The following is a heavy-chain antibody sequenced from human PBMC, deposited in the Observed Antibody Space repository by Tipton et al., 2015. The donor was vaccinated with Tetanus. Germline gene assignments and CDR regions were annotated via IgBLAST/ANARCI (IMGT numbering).Heavy chain of an antibody. V-gene: IGHV4-34*01. CDR3: ARDMRGEGGGWYTDY. CDR2: INHSGST. CDR1: GGSFSGYY. Sequence: TLSLTCAVSGGSFSGYYWSWIRQAPGKGLEWIGEINHSGSTNYNPSLKSRVTMSVDTSKNQFSLRLSSVTAADTAVYYCARDMRGEGGGWYTDYWGQGTLVTVSS. J-gene: IGHJ4*02. D-gene: IGHD6-19*01.